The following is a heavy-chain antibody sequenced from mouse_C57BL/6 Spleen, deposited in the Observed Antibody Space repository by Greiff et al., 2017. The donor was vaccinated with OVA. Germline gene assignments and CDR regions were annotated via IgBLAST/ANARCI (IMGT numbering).Heavy chain of an antibody. CDR2: IDPENGDT. J-gene: IGHJ3*01. V-gene: IGHV14-4*01. Sequence: EVQLQQSGAELVRPGASVKLSCTASGFNIKDDYMHWVKQRPEQGLEWIGWIDPENGDTEYASKFQGKATITADTSSNTAYLQRSSLTSKATAVYYSTRHYDGAWFAYWGQGTLVTVSA. D-gene: IGHD1-2*01. CDR1: GFNIKDDY. CDR3: TRHYDGAWFAY.